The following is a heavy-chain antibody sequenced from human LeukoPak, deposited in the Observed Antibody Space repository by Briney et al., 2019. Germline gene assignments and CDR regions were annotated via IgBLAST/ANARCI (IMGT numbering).Heavy chain of an antibody. Sequence: GGSLRLSCAASGFPFSNYGMHWVRQAPGRGLEWVAVIASDGSDKYYSDSVKGRFTISRDNSKNTLYLQMNSLRAEDTAVYYCAKDKGREGDHWGQGNLVTVSS. J-gene: IGHJ4*02. CDR2: IASDGSDK. V-gene: IGHV3-30*18. CDR1: GFPFSNYG. CDR3: AKDKGREGDH.